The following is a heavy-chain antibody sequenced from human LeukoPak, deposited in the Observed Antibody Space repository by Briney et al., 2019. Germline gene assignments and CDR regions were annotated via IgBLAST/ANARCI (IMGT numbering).Heavy chain of an antibody. V-gene: IGHV4-39*07. CDR3: ARNGASSSWYAFDI. J-gene: IGHJ3*02. Sequence: SETLSLTCTVSGGSISSSNYYWGWIRQPPGKGLEWIGSIYYSGSTYYNPSLKSRVTISVDTSKNQFSLMLSSVTAADTAVYYCARNGASSSWYAFDIWGQGTMVTVSS. CDR2: IYYSGST. D-gene: IGHD6-13*01. CDR1: GGSISSSNYY.